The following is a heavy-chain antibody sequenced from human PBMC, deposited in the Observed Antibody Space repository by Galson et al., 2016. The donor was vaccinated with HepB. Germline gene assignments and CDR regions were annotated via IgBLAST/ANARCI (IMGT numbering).Heavy chain of an antibody. D-gene: IGHD3/OR15-3a*01. CDR1: GYTFTSYT. J-gene: IGHJ4*02. Sequence: SVKVSCKASGYTFTSYTLHWVRQAPGQRLEWMGWINAGNDNTKYYTGSVKGRFTISRDNSKNRLYLQMNSLRVEDTAVYYCAKWGGSSITIFGLYYFDQWGQGTQVTVSS. V-gene: IGHV1-3*01. CDR3: AKWGGSSITIFGLYYFDQ. CDR2: INAGNDNT.